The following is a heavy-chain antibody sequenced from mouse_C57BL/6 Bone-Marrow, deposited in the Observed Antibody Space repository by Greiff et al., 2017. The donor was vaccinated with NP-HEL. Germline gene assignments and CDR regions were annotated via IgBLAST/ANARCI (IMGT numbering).Heavy chain of an antibody. V-gene: IGHV1-64*01. J-gene: IGHJ3*01. CDR2: IHPNSGST. CDR3: ARGYYGSPSWFAY. Sequence: VQLQQPGAELVKPGASVKLSCKASGYTFTSYWMHWVKQRPGQGLEWIGMIHPNSGSTNYNEKFKSKATLTVDKSSSTAYMQLSSLTSEDSAVYYCARGYYGSPSWFAYWGQGTLVTVSA. D-gene: IGHD1-1*01. CDR1: GYTFTSYW.